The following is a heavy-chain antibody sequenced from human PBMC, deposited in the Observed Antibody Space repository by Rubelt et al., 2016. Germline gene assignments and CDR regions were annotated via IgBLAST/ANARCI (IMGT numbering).Heavy chain of an antibody. CDR3: AREDTYQAPTKEDGRDV. V-gene: IGHV3-48*01. CDR2: ISSTSGTL. D-gene: IGHD1/OR15-1a*01. Sequence: EVRLVESGGGLVQPGGSLRLSCAASGFSFRSYSMNWVRQAPGKGLEWIAYISSTSGTLSYAASVKGRFTVARDNAINWMYLQMRSLRAEDTAIYYCAREDTYQAPTKEDGRDVWGPGTTVTVSS. J-gene: IGHJ6*02. CDR1: GFSFRSYS.